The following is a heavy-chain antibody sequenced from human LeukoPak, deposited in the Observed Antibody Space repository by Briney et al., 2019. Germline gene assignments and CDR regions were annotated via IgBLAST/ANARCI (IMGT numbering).Heavy chain of an antibody. CDR1: GFTFSSYG. Sequence: GGSLRLSCAVSGFTFSSYGMHWVRQAPGKGLEWVAFIRYDGSNKYYADSVKGRFTISRDNAKNSLYLQMNSLRAEDTAVYYCASKAPYYYDSSGYDYWGQGTLVTVSS. J-gene: IGHJ4*02. CDR3: ASKAPYYYDSSGYDY. V-gene: IGHV3-30*02. CDR2: IRYDGSNK. D-gene: IGHD3-22*01.